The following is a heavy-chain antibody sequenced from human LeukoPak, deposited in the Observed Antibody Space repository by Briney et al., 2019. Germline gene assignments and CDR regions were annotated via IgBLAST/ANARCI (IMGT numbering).Heavy chain of an antibody. CDR1: GFTFSSYA. V-gene: IGHV3-21*01. CDR3: ARDSLIVGVSDIDY. D-gene: IGHD1-26*01. J-gene: IGHJ4*02. CDR2: ISSSSSYI. Sequence: GGSLRLSCAASGFTFSSYAMNWVRQAPGKGLEWVSSISSSSSYIYYADSVKGRFTISRDNAKNSLYLQMNSLRAEDTAVYYCARDSLIVGVSDIDYWGQGTLVTVSS.